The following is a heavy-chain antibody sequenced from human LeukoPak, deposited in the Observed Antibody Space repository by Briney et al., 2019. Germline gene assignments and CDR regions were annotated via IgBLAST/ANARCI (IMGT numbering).Heavy chain of an antibody. CDR2: ISTGSTYI. J-gene: IGHJ4*02. Sequence: GGSLRLSCAASGFTFSSYSMNWVRQAPGERLEWVSSISTGSTYIYYADSVKGRFTISRDDAKNSLFLQMNSLRAEDTAVYYCARTRGYSYGPFDYWGQGTLVTVSS. CDR1: GFTFSSYS. D-gene: IGHD5-18*01. V-gene: IGHV3-21*01. CDR3: ARTRGYSYGPFDY.